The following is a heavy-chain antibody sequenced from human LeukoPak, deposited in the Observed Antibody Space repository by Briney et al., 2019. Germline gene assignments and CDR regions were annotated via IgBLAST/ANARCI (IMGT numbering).Heavy chain of an antibody. D-gene: IGHD3-22*01. V-gene: IGHV4-61*02. CDR2: IYTSGST. Sequence: SQTLSLTCTVSGGSISSGSYYWSWIRQPAGKGLEWIRRIYTSGSTNYNPSLKSRVTISVDTSKNQFSLKLSSVTAADTAVYYCARFSSYYDSSGYSRYYFDYWGQGTPVTASS. CDR1: GGSISSGSYY. J-gene: IGHJ4*02. CDR3: ARFSSYYDSSGYSRYYFDY.